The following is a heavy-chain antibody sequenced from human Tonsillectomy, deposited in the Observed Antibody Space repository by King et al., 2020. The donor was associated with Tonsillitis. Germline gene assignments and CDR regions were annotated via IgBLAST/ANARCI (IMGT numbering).Heavy chain of an antibody. CDR3: AKGVTSSGYYYFDF. CDR2: ISYDGSNK. J-gene: IGHJ4*02. D-gene: IGHD3-22*01. CDR1: GLTFRNYG. Sequence: VQLVESGGGVVQPGRSLRLSCAASGLTFRNYGMHWVRQAPGKGLEWVAIISYDGSNKYYADSMKGRFTISRDNSKNTLYLQMNSLRAEDTAVYYCAKGVTSSGYYYFDFWGQGTPVTVSS. V-gene: IGHV3-30*18.